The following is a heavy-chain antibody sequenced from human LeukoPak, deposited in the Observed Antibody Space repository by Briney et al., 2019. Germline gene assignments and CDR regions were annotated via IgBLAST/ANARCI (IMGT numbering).Heavy chain of an antibody. D-gene: IGHD3-22*01. V-gene: IGHV4-38-2*02. CDR2: ISYSGST. CDR3: ALSSGSSSGFTP. CDR1: GYSISSGYY. Sequence: SETLSLTCTVSGYSISSGYYWGWIRQPPGKGLEWIGTISYSGSTLYNPSLKSRLTISVDTSKNQFSLKLSSVAAADMAVYYCALSSGSSSGFTPWGQGTLVTASS. J-gene: IGHJ5*02.